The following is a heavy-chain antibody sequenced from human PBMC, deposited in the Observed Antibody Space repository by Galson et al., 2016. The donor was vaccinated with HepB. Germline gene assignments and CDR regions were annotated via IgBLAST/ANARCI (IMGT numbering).Heavy chain of an antibody. Sequence: ETLSLTCTVSGGSISSYYWSWIRQPPGKGLEWIAYIYYSGTTNYNPSLKSRVTISVDTSKNQVSLKLSSVTAADTAVYYCARGRGGSGSPFDHWGQGALVPVSS. CDR1: GGSISSYY. J-gene: IGHJ4*02. V-gene: IGHV4-59*01. D-gene: IGHD6-19*01. CDR3: ARGRGGSGSPFDH. CDR2: IYYSGTT.